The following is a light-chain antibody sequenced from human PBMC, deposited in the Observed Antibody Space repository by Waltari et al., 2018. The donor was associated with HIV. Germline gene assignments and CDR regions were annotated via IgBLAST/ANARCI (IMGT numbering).Light chain of an antibody. Sequence: DIVMTQSPESLAVSLGERATINCRSSQSILSSSNNKTFLAWYQLKPGQPPKLLIYWASTRESGVPDRFSGSGSGTDFTLTIISLQAEDVAVYYCQQYYTTSPLTFGGGTKVEIK. J-gene: IGKJ4*01. CDR3: QQYYTTSPLT. CDR1: QSILSSSNNKTF. CDR2: WAS. V-gene: IGKV4-1*01.